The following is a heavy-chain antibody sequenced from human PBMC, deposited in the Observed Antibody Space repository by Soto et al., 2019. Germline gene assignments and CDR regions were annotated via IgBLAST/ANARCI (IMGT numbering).Heavy chain of an antibody. J-gene: IGHJ6*02. CDR3: ARGRHILTGYYRDLNYGMDV. Sequence: SDTLSLTCAVYGRSFRGYYWSWIRQPPGKGLEWIGEINHSGSTNYNPSLKSRVTISVDTSKNQFSLKLSSVTAADTAVYYCARGRHILTGYYRDLNYGMDVWGQGTTVT. V-gene: IGHV4-34*01. D-gene: IGHD3-9*01. CDR2: INHSGST. CDR1: GRSFRGYY.